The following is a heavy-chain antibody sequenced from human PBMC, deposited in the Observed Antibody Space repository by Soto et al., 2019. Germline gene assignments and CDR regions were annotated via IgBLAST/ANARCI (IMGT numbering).Heavy chain of an antibody. V-gene: IGHV4-59*08. D-gene: IGHD6-6*01. J-gene: IGHJ6*03. CDR3: ARQGGGSSSSTLSYYYYYMDV. CDR2: IYYSGST. Sequence: SETLSLTCTVSGGSISSYYWSWIRQPPGKGLEWIGYIYYSGSTNYNPSLKSRVTISVDTSKNQFSLKLSSVTAADTAVYYCARQGGGSSSSTLSYYYYYMDVWGKGTTVTVSS. CDR1: GGSISSYY.